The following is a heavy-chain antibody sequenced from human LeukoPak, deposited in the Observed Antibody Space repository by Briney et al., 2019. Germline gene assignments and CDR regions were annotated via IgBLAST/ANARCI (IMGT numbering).Heavy chain of an antibody. V-gene: IGHV3-33*01. Sequence: GGSLRLSCAASGFTFSSYGMHWVRQAPGKGQEGVGVIWYDGSNKYYADSVKGRFTISRDNSKNTLYMQMNSLRAEDTAVYYCASTSGWYEPIDYWGQGTLVTVSS. CDR3: ASTSGWYEPIDY. CDR1: GFTFSSYG. CDR2: IWYDGSNK. J-gene: IGHJ4*02. D-gene: IGHD6-19*01.